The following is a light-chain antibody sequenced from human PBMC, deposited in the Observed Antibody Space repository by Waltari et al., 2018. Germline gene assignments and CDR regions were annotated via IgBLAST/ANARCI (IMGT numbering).Light chain of an antibody. CDR1: QSPVSSDGNTY. Sequence: DVVMTQSPLSLSVTLGQPASISCRSSQSPVSSDGNTYLNWFQQRPGQSPRRLIYKVSNRDAGVPDRFSGSGSGTDFTVRISRVEAEDVGVYYCMQGIHRPWTFGQGTKVEIK. J-gene: IGKJ1*01. V-gene: IGKV2-30*01. CDR2: KVS. CDR3: MQGIHRPWT.